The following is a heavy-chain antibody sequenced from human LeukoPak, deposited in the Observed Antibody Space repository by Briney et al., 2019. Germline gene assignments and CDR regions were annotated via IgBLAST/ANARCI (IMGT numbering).Heavy chain of an antibody. CDR2: ISSSSATM. D-gene: IGHD4-11*01. V-gene: IGHV3-48*04. J-gene: IGHJ4*02. CDR1: GFTFSSNA. CDR3: ARDRGYSNFDY. Sequence: GGSLRLSCAASGFTFSSNAMNWVRQAPGKGLEWLSYISSSSATMYYADSVEGRFTISRDNAQDSLYLQMNSLRAEDTAVYYCARDRGYSNFDYWGQGTLLTVSS.